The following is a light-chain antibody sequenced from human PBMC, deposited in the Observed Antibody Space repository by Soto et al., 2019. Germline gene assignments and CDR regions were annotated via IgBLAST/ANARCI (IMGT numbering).Light chain of an antibody. CDR1: QSVLYSSNNKTY. J-gene: IGKJ2*01. CDR3: QQYYNSTYT. V-gene: IGKV4-1*01. Sequence: DIVMTQSPDSLAVSLGERATINCKSSQSVLYSSNNKTYLAWYQQKPGQPPKLLIYWASTRESGVPDRFSGSGSGTDFTLTISSLQAEDVAVYYCQQYYNSTYTFGQGTKLEIK. CDR2: WAS.